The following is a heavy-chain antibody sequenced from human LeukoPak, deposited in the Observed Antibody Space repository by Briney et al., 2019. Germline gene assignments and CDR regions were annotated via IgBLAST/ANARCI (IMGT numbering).Heavy chain of an antibody. Sequence: GGSLRLSCASSGFTFNNYAMTWVRQAPGKGLEWVSSITASGGSTYCADSVKGRFTISRHNSKNTLYLQMSSLRAEDTAVYYCARDYPTSGIVTIFDYWGQGTLVTVSS. CDR2: ITASGGST. D-gene: IGHD1-1*01. CDR1: GFTFNNYA. V-gene: IGHV3-23*01. CDR3: ARDYPTSGIVTIFDY. J-gene: IGHJ4*02.